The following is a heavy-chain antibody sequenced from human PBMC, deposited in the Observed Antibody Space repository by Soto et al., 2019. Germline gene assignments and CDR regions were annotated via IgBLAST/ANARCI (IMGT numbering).Heavy chain of an antibody. J-gene: IGHJ6*02. CDR3: ARDXAYSGYDV. CDR1: GGSISSYY. CDR2: FYYSGST. Sequence: SETLSLTCTVSGGSISSYYWSWIRQPPGKGLEWIGYFYYSGSTNYNPSLKSRVTISVDTSKNQFSLKLSSVTAADTAVYYCARDXAYSGYDVWGQGTTGTVSS. V-gene: IGHV4-59*01. D-gene: IGHD5-12*01.